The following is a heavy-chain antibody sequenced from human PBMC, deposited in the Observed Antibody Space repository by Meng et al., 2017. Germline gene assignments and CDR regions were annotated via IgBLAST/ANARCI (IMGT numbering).Heavy chain of an antibody. D-gene: IGHD3-10*01. Sequence: GSLRLSCTVSGGSISSSSYYWGWIRQPPGKRLEWIGSIYYSGSTYYNPSLKSRVTISVDTSKNQFSLKLGSVTAADTAVYYCARVGVNYYGSATDDYWGQGTLVTVSS. CDR3: ARVGVNYYGSATDDY. CDR2: IYYSGST. CDR1: GGSISSSSYY. J-gene: IGHJ4*02. V-gene: IGHV4-39*07.